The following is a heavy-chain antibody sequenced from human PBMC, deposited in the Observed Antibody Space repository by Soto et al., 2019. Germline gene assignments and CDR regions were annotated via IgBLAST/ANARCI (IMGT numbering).Heavy chain of an antibody. CDR1: GYTSTSAA. CDR2: INAGNGNT. V-gene: IGHV1-3*01. Sequence: ASVKVSCKASGYTSTSAAMHWLRQAAGQRPEWMGWINAGNGNTKYSQKFQGRVTITRDISASTVYMEMSSLRSEDTAVYFCAREYSGATTGTFDYWGPGTLVTIYS. CDR3: AREYSGATTGTFDY. J-gene: IGHJ4*02. D-gene: IGHD1-1*01.